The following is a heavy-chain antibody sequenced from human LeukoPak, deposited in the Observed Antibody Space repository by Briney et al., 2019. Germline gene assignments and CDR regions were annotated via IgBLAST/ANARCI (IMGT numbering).Heavy chain of an antibody. CDR2: IYPDNSDT. CDR3: ARRCSGGGCYSVSAFDI. V-gene: IGHV5-51*01. CDR1: GYSFTTYW. D-gene: IGHD2-15*01. Sequence: GESLQISCKGSGYSFTTYWIGWVRQMPGKGLEWMGIIYPDNSDTRYSPSFQGQVTISADKSISTAYLQWSSLKASDTAMYYCARRCSGGGCYSVSAFDIWGQGTMVTVSS. J-gene: IGHJ3*02.